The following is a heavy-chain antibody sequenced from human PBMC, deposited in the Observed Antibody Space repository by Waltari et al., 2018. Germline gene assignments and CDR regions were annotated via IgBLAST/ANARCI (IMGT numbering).Heavy chain of an antibody. J-gene: IGHJ5*02. Sequence: EVQLLESGGALVQPGGSLTLSCIVSGFTISNYAMTWVRQAPGKGTTWVSNSAVNGATYYADPVKGRFRTYSENSKSTLYLQMASLRAEDPAVYYCSKGKAVGIVDWFDPWGQGTLVTVSS. CDR2: SAVNGAT. CDR1: GFTISNYA. D-gene: IGHD2-15*01. V-gene: IGHV3-23*01. CDR3: SKGKAVGIVDWFDP.